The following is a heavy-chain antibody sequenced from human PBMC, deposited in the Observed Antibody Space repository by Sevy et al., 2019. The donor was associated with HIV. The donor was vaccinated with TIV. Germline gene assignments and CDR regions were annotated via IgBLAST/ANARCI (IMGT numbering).Heavy chain of an antibody. V-gene: IGHV3-11*01. CDR1: GFTFSDYY. CDR3: AREESMVRGVITIDTYYYYGMDV. CDR2: ISSSGSTI. D-gene: IGHD3-10*01. Sequence: GGSLRLSCAASGFTFSDYYMSWIRQAPGKGLEWVSYISSSGSTIYYADSVKGRFTNSRDNAKNSLYLQMNSLRAEDTAVYYCAREESMVRGVITIDTYYYYGMDVWGQGTTVTVSS. J-gene: IGHJ6*02.